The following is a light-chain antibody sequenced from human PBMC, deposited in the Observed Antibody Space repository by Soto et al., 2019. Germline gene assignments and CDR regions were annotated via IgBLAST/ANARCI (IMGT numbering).Light chain of an antibody. CDR3: QSYDSSLSGYV. Sequence: QSVLTQPPSVSGAPGQRVTISCTGSSSNIGAGYDVNWYQQLLGTPPKLLIYGDTNRHSGVPDRFSASKSGTSASLAIIGLHAEDEADYYCQSYDSSLSGYVFGTGTKVTVL. CDR1: SSNIGAGYD. J-gene: IGLJ1*01. V-gene: IGLV1-40*01. CDR2: GDT.